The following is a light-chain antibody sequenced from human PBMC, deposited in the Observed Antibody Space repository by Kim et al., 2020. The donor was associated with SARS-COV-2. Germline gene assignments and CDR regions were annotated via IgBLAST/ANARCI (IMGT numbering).Light chain of an antibody. J-gene: IGLJ3*02. CDR3: SGWDDSLKQGV. CDR2: SNN. CDR1: SSNIGSNN. V-gene: IGLV1-44*01. Sequence: QSALTQPASASGSPGQRVTISCSGSSSNIGSNNVVWYQQLPGAPPNILIYSNNHRPSGIPDRFSGSSSGNTASLAIIGLQSGDEADYYYSGWDDSLKQGVFGGGTQLTVL.